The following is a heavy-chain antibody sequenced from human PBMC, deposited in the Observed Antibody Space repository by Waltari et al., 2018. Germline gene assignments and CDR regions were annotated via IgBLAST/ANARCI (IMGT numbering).Heavy chain of an antibody. J-gene: IGHJ5*02. CDR2: INPGGGST. CDR1: GYTFTSYY. CDR3: ARLEGGWFDP. Sequence: QVQLVQSGAEVKKPGASVKVSCKASGYTFTSYYMHWVRQAPGQGLEWMGVINPGGGSTSYGQKCQGRGTMTRDTSTSTGYMELSSLGSEDTAVYYCARLEGGWFDPWGQGTLVTVSS. V-gene: IGHV1-46*01.